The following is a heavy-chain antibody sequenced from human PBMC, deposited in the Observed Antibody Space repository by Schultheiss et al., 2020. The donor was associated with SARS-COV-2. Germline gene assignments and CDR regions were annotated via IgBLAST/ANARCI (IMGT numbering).Heavy chain of an antibody. V-gene: IGHV4-59*02. CDR3: ARSTVATGYFDL. J-gene: IGHJ2*01. Sequence: LSCTFSAGSVGGYYWHWIRQPPGKGLDWIGNIYYSGRSYYNPSLKSRVTISVDTSKNQFSLKLSSVTAADTAVYYCARSTVATGYFDLWGRGTLVTVSS. CDR1: AGSVGGYY. CDR2: IYYSGRS. D-gene: IGHD4-23*01.